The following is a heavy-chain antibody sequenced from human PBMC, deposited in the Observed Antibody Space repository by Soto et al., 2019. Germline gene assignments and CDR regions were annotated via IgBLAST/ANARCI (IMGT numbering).Heavy chain of an antibody. Sequence: PGGSLRLSCAASGFTFSSYAMSWVRQAPGKGLEWVSAISGSGGSTYYADSVKGRSTISRDNSKDTLYLQMNSLRAEDTAVYYCAKDPNFIVVVTAMHFDYWGQGTLVTVSS. CDR3: AKDPNFIVVVTAMHFDY. V-gene: IGHV3-23*01. CDR1: GFTFSSYA. D-gene: IGHD2-21*02. CDR2: ISGSGGST. J-gene: IGHJ4*02.